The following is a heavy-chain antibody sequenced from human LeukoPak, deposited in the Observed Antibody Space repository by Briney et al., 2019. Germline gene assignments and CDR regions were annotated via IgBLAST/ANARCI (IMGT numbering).Heavy chain of an antibody. CDR1: GFTFSTFA. J-gene: IGHJ4*02. CDR2: ISYDGSNK. D-gene: IGHD1-14*01. CDR3: AKDLAPTAREPHPFDY. V-gene: IGHV3-30*18. Sequence: SGGSLRLSCAASGFTFSTFAMIWVRQPPGKGLEWVAVISYDGSNKYYADSVKGRFTISRDNSKNTLYLQMNSLRAEDTAVYYCAKDLAPTAREPHPFDYWGQGTLVTVSS.